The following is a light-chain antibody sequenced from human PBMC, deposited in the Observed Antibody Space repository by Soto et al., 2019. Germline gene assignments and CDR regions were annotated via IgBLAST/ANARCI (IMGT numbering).Light chain of an antibody. CDR3: SSYTSSTTLV. Sequence: QSALAQPASVSGSPGQSITISCTGTSNDIGGYNYVSWYQQHPGKAPKLIIYEVSNRPSGVSNRFSASKSGNTASLTISGLQAEDESDYYCSSYTSSTTLVFGGGTQLTVL. V-gene: IGLV2-14*01. J-gene: IGLJ2*01. CDR2: EVS. CDR1: SNDIGGYNY.